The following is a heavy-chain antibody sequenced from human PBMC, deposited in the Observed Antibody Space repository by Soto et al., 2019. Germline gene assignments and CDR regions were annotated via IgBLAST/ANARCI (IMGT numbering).Heavy chain of an antibody. CDR3: AKPVYNWNDGFFDY. Sequence: QVQLVESGGGVVQPGRSLRLSCAASGFTFSSYGMHWVRQAPGKGLEWVAIISYDEINKYYADSVKGRFTISRDNSKNTLYLQMNSLRAEDTAVYYCAKPVYNWNDGFFDYWGQGTLVTVSS. CDR1: GFTFSSYG. D-gene: IGHD1-1*01. CDR2: ISYDEINK. J-gene: IGHJ4*02. V-gene: IGHV3-30*18.